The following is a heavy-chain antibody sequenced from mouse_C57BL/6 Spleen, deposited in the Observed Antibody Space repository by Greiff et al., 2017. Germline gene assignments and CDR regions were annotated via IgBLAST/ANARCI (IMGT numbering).Heavy chain of an antibody. V-gene: IGHV5-6*01. CDR2: ISSGGSYT. D-gene: IGHD1-1*01. Sequence: EVKLVESGGDLVKPGGSLKLSCAASGFTFSSYGMSWVRQTPDKRLEWVATISSGGSYTYYPDSVKGRFTISRDNAKNTRYLQMSSLKSEATAMYYCARQGDYGSSLFDYWGQGTTLTVSS. J-gene: IGHJ2*01. CDR3: ARQGDYGSSLFDY. CDR1: GFTFSSYG.